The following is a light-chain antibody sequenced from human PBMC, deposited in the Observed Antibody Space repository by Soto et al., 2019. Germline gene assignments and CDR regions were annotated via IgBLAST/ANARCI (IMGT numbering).Light chain of an antibody. J-gene: IGKJ4*01. Sequence: EFVLTQSPGTLSVSPGERATLSCRASQSISSSYLAWYQQKPGQAPRLLIYGASSRATGILDRFSGSGSGTDFTLTISRLEPEDFAVYYCQQFGSSPLTFGGGTKVEIK. CDR1: QSISSSY. V-gene: IGKV3-20*01. CDR2: GAS. CDR3: QQFGSSPLT.